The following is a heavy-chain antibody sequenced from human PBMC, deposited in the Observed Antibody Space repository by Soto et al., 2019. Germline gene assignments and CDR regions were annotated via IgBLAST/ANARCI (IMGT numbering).Heavy chain of an antibody. D-gene: IGHD2-2*01. CDR1: GYTLTELS. CDR2: FDPEDGET. CDR3: AKYSIGYCISTSCPRSYNWFDP. V-gene: IGHV1-24*01. Sequence: ASVKVSCKVSGYTLTELSMHWVRQAPGKGLEWMGGFDPEDGETIYAQKFQGRVTMTEDTSTDTAYMELSSLRSEDTAVYYCAKYSIGYCISTSCPRSYNWFDPWGQGTLVTVSS. J-gene: IGHJ5*02.